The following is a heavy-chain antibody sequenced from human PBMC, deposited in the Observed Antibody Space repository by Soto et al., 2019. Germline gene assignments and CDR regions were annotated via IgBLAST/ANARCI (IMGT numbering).Heavy chain of an antibody. V-gene: IGHV1-2*04. CDR2: INPNSGGT. Sequence: ASVKVSCKASGYTFTGYYMHWVRQAPGQGLEWMGWINPNSGGTNYAQKFQGWVTMTRDTSASTAYMELSSLRSEDTAEYYCTEGRIRFLGDAFAFWGKGTMVPVSS. CDR3: TEGRIRFLGDAFAF. D-gene: IGHD3-16*01. CDR1: GYTFTGYY. J-gene: IGHJ3*01.